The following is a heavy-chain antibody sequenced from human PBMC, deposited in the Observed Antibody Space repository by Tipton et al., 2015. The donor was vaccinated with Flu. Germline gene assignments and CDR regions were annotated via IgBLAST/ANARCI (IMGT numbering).Heavy chain of an antibody. CDR3: SRDKIRGSEYSTVLDY. CDR2: INQDGYEI. D-gene: IGHD2/OR15-2a*01. V-gene: IGHV3-7*01. CDR1: GFGFSNFW. Sequence: GSLRLSCAASGFGFSNFWMTWVRQAPGKGLEWVATINQDGYEIYYVDSVRGRFAISRDNTENSLYLLMTSLRVEDTAVYFCSRDKIRGSEYSTVLDYWGQGAPVTVSS. J-gene: IGHJ4*02.